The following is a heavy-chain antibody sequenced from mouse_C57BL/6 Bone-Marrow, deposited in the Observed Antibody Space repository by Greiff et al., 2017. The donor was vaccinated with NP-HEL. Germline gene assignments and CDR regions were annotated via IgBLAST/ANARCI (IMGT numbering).Heavy chain of an antibody. J-gene: IGHJ2*01. V-gene: IGHV2-2*01. D-gene: IGHD2-3*01. CDR1: GFSLTSYG. CDR3: ARTDGYYLYYFDY. CDR2: IWSGGST. Sequence: VQVVESGPGLVQPSQSLSITCTVSGFSLTSYGVHWVRQSPGKGLEWLGVIWSGGSTDYNAAFISRLSISKDNSKSQVFFKMNSLQADDTAIYYCARTDGYYLYYFDYWGQGTTLTVSS.